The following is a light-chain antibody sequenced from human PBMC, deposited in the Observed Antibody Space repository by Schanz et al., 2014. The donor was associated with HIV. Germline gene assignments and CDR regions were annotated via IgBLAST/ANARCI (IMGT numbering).Light chain of an antibody. J-gene: IGLJ1*01. Sequence: QSALTQPASVSGSPGQSITISCTGTSSDVGGHNLVSWYQQHPGKVPQLLIFEVTKRPSGVPDRFSGSKSGNTASLTVSGLQAEDEADYYCCSYTTTSTYVFGAGTKLTVL. CDR2: EVT. CDR1: SSDVGGHNL. V-gene: IGLV2-14*02. CDR3: CSYTTTSTYV.